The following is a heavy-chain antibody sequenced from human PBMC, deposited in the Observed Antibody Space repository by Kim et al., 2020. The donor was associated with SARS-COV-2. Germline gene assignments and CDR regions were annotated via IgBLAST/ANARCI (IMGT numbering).Heavy chain of an antibody. J-gene: IGHJ3*02. Sequence: SETLSLTCAVYGGSFSGYYWSWIRQPPGKGLEWIGEINHSGSTNYNPSLKSRVTISVDTSKNQFSLKLSSVTAADTAVYYCARDPPLERLSRDAFDIWGQGTMVTVSS. CDR1: GGSFSGYY. V-gene: IGHV4-34*01. D-gene: IGHD1-1*01. CDR2: INHSGST. CDR3: ARDPPLERLSRDAFDI.